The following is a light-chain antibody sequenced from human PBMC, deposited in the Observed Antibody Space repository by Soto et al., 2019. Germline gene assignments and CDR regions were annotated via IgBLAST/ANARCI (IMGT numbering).Light chain of an antibody. CDR3: SSYAGSNNHV. CDR1: NSDVGGYNY. CDR2: DVS. J-gene: IGLJ1*01. Sequence: QSALTQPPSASGSPGQSVTISCTGTNSDVGGYNYVSWHQQHPGKAPKLIIYDVSERPSGVPDRFSGSKSGNTASLTVSGLQAEDEADYYCSSYAGSNNHVFGTGTKVTVL. V-gene: IGLV2-8*01.